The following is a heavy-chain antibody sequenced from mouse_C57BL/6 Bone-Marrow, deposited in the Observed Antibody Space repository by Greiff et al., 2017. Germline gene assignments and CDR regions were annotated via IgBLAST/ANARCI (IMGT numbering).Heavy chain of an antibody. CDR3: ARYYSNFYWYFDV. V-gene: IGHV1-54*01. CDR1: GYAFTNYL. J-gene: IGHJ1*03. CDR2: INPGSGGT. D-gene: IGHD2-5*01. Sequence: QVQLQQSGAELVRPGTSVKVSCKASGYAFTNYLIEWVKQRPGQGLEWIGVINPGSGGTNYNEKFKGKATLTADKSSSTDYMQLSSLTSEDSAVYFCARYYSNFYWYFDVWGTGTTVTVSS.